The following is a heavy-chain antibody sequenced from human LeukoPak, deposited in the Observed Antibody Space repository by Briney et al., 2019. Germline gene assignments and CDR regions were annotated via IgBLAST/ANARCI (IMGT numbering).Heavy chain of an antibody. V-gene: IGHV4-39*01. CDR3: AKSGGYGLIDY. J-gene: IGHJ4*01. D-gene: IGHD6-25*01. CDR1: GVSISSSSYY. CDR2: IYSSGST. Sequence: SETLSLTCNVSGVSISSSSYYWGWIRQPPGKGLEWIGSIYSSGSTFYNSSLKSRVTISIDTSKNQVSLKMSSVTAADTAVYYCAKSGGYGLIDYWGQGTLVTVSS.